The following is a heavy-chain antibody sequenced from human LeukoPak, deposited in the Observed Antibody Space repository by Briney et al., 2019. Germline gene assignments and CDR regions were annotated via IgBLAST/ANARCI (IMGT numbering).Heavy chain of an antibody. CDR3: ARASPSGSSGFDY. Sequence: PSETLSLTCAVYGGSFSGYYWSWIRQPPGKGLEWIGEINHSGSTNYNPSLKSRVTISVDTSKNQFSLKLSSVTAADTAVYYCARASPSGSSGFDYWGQGTLVTVSS. CDR2: INHSGST. D-gene: IGHD3-22*01. J-gene: IGHJ4*02. V-gene: IGHV4-34*01. CDR1: GGSFSGYY.